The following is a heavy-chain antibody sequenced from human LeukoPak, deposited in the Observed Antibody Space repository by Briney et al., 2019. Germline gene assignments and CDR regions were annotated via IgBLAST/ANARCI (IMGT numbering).Heavy chain of an antibody. J-gene: IGHJ4*02. CDR3: ATVNSPYTALDPYYFDC. CDR1: GYTLTELS. D-gene: IGHD2-2*02. Sequence: ASVKVSCKVSGYTLTELSMHWVRQAPGKGLEWMGGFDPEDGETIYAQKFQGRVTMTEDTSTDTAYMELSSLRSEDTAVYYCATVNSPYTALDPYYFDCWGQGTLVTVSS. CDR2: FDPEDGET. V-gene: IGHV1-24*01.